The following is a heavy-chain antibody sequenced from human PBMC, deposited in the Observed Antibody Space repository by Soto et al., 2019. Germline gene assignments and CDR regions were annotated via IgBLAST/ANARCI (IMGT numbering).Heavy chain of an antibody. CDR1: GDSMTSSSYY. CDR2: IYYSERTSYNSGST. Sequence: PSETLSLTCTVSGDSMTSSSYYWGWIRQPPGKGLEWIGSIYYSERTSYNSGSTYYSPSLKSRVTISGDTSKSQFSLKLSPVTAADTAVYYCARHTRNQFDPWGQGTLVTVSS. CDR3: ARHTRNQFDP. J-gene: IGHJ5*02. V-gene: IGHV4-39*01.